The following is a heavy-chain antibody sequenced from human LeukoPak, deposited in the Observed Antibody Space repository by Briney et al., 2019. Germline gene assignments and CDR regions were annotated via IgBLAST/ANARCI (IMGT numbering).Heavy chain of an antibody. V-gene: IGHV4-34*01. Sequence: SETLSLTCAVYGGSFSGYYWSWIRQPPGKGLEWIGEINHSGSTNYNPSLKSRVTISVDTSKNQFSLKLSSVTAADTAVYYCATYPAIAAAGPTFDYWGQGTLVTVSS. CDR3: ATYPAIAAAGPTFDY. D-gene: IGHD6-13*01. CDR2: INHSGST. J-gene: IGHJ4*02. CDR1: GGSFSGYY.